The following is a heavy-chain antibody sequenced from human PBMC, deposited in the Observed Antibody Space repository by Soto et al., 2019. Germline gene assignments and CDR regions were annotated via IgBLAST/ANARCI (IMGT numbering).Heavy chain of an antibody. CDR2: IYHSGST. CDR3: ATAGGLGAVAADY. D-gene: IGHD6-19*01. J-gene: IGHJ4*02. Sequence: LSLTCTVSGGSISSGGYYWSWIRQPPGKGLEWIGYIYHSGSTYYNPSLKSRVTISVDRSKNQFSLKLSSVTAADTAVYYCATAGGLGAVAADYWGQGTLVTVSS. CDR1: GGSISSGGYY. V-gene: IGHV4-30-2*01.